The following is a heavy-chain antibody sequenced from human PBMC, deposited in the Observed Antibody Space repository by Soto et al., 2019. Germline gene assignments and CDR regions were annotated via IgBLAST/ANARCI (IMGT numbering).Heavy chain of an antibody. J-gene: IGHJ6*02. D-gene: IGHD2-15*01. CDR1: GYTFTSYG. CDR3: ARDPGDCSGGSCYPYGMDV. V-gene: IGHV1-18*04. CDR2: ISAYNGNT. Sequence: ASVKVSCKASGYTFTSYGISWVRQAPGQGLEWMGWISAYNGNTNYAQKLQGRVTMTTDTSTSTAYMELRSLRSDDTAVYYCARDPGDCSGGSCYPYGMDVWGQGTTLTVSS.